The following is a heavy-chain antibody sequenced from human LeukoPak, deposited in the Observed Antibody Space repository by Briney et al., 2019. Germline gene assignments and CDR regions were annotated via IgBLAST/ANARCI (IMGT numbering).Heavy chain of an antibody. Sequence: SETLSLTCTVSGGSISSGGHYWYWIRQHPGKGLEWIGYIYYSGSTYYNPSLKSRVTISVDTSKNQFSLKLSSVTAADTAVYYCARERAAAVDYWGQGTPVTVSS. J-gene: IGHJ4*02. CDR2: IYYSGST. V-gene: IGHV4-31*03. D-gene: IGHD6-25*01. CDR1: GGSISSGGHY. CDR3: ARERAAAVDY.